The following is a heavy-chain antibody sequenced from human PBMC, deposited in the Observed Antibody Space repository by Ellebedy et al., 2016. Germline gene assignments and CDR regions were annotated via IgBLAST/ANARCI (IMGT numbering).Heavy chain of an antibody. CDR1: GYTFTGYY. Sequence: ASVKVSCKASGYTFTGYYMHWVRQAPGQGLEWMGWINPNSGGTNYAQKFQGWVTMTRDTSISTAYMELGRLGSDDTAVYYCARGMRNDIVVVVAATPFDYWGQGTLVTVSS. CDR2: INPNSGGT. J-gene: IGHJ4*02. CDR3: ARGMRNDIVVVVAATPFDY. V-gene: IGHV1-2*04. D-gene: IGHD2-15*01.